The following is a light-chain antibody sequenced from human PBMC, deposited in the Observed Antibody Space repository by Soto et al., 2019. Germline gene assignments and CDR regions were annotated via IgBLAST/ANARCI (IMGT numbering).Light chain of an antibody. CDR1: QSVTTNN. Sequence: EIVLTQSQGTLYVSAGERASVSCRASQSVTTNNLVWYQQKPGQAPRLLFYGASSRAAGIPDRFSGSGSGTDFTLTISRLEPEDFAVYYCQLYCSSSPTFGPGTKVDIK. V-gene: IGKV3-20*01. J-gene: IGKJ3*01. CDR2: GAS. CDR3: QLYCSSSPT.